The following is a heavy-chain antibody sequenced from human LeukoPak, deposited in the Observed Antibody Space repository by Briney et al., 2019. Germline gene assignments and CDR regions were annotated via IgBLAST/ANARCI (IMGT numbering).Heavy chain of an antibody. Sequence: SETLSLTCTVSGGSISSYYWSWIRQPPGKGLEWLGYIYYSGSTNYNPSLKSRVTISVDTSKNQFSLKLSSVTAADTAVYYCARDCGGDCYWWYFDYWGQGTLVTVSS. V-gene: IGHV4-59*01. CDR2: IYYSGST. CDR3: ARDCGGDCYWWYFDY. J-gene: IGHJ4*02. CDR1: GGSISSYY. D-gene: IGHD2-21*02.